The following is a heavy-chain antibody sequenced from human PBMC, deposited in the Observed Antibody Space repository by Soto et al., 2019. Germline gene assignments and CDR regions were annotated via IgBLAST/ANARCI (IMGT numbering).Heavy chain of an antibody. CDR2: INWNGGST. Sequence: GGSLRLSCAASGFTFDDYGMSWVRQAPGKGLEWVSGINWNGGSTGYADSVKGRFTISRDNAKNSLYLQMNSLRAEDTALYHCARDRDYPRVSTYDAFDIWGQGTMVTVSS. D-gene: IGHD3-22*01. CDR3: ARDRDYPRVSTYDAFDI. CDR1: GFTFDDYG. J-gene: IGHJ3*02. V-gene: IGHV3-20*01.